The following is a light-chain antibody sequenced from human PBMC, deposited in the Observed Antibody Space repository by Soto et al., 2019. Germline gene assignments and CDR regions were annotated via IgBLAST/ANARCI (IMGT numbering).Light chain of an antibody. V-gene: IGKV3-20*01. CDR2: GAS. CDR1: QSVSNNY. J-gene: IGKJ1*01. CDR3: QQYGNSGT. Sequence: EIVLTLSPGTLSLSPGQRATLACRASQSVSNNYLAWYQQKPGQAPRLLIYGASNRATGIPDRFSGSASGTDFTLTISRLEPEDFAVYYCQQYGNSGTFGQGTKVDIK.